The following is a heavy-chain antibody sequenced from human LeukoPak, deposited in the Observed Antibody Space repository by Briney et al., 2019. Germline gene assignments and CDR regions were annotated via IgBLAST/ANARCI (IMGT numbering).Heavy chain of an antibody. D-gene: IGHD6-19*01. CDR3: ARDRSIAVAGTLDY. CDR1: GGTFSSYA. J-gene: IGHJ4*02. CDR2: IIPIFGTA. V-gene: IGHV1-69*05. Sequence: SSVKVSCKASGGTFSSYAISWVRQAPGQGLEWMGRIIPIFGTANYAQKFQGRVTITTDESTSTAYMELSSLRSEATAVYYCARDRSIAVAGTLDYWGQGTLVTVSS.